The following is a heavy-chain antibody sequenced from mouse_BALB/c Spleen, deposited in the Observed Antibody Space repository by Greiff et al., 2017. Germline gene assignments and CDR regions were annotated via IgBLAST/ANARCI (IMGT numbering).Heavy chain of an antibody. CDR1: GYSITSGYY. V-gene: IGHV3-6*02. Sequence: VQLQQSGPGLVKPSQSLSLTCSVTGYSITSGYYWNWIRQFPGNKLEWMGYISYDGSNNYNPSLKNRISITRDTSKNQFFLKLNSVTTEDTATYYGARGGGDYFDYWGQGTTLTVSS. CDR3: ARGGGDYFDY. CDR2: ISYDGSN. J-gene: IGHJ2*01.